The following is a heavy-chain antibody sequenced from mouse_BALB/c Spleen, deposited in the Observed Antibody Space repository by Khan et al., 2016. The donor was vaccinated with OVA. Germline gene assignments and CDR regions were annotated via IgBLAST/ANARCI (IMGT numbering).Heavy chain of an antibody. CDR3: ARQPYYHYNIMDY. V-gene: IGHV2-6-1*01. D-gene: IGHD2-10*01. CDR1: GFSLTNYG. J-gene: IGHJ4*01. Sequence: QVQLKESGPGLVAPSQSLSITCTISGFSLTNYGVHWVRQPPGKGLEWLVVIWSDGSTPYNSALKSRLTLTKDNSKRQVFLKMNSLQTDDTAMYFCARQPYYHYNIMDYWGQGTSVTVSS. CDR2: IWSDGST.